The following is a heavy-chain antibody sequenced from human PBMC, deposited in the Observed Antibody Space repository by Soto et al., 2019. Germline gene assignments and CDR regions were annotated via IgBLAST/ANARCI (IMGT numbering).Heavy chain of an antibody. Sequence: GGSLRLSCAASGFTFSSCGMHWVRQAPGKGLEWVAVISYDGSNKYYADSVKGRFTISRDNSKNTLYLQMNSLRAEDTAVYYCAKDTGSSSWYEYYYYYGMDVWGQGTTVTVSS. D-gene: IGHD6-13*01. J-gene: IGHJ6*02. CDR2: ISYDGSNK. V-gene: IGHV3-30*18. CDR1: GFTFSSCG. CDR3: AKDTGSSSWYEYYYYYGMDV.